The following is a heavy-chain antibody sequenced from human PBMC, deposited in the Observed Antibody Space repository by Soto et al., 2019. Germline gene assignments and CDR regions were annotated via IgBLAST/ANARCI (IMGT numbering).Heavy chain of an antibody. CDR1: GGSISSNKW. D-gene: IGHD3-16*01. V-gene: IGHV4-4*02. CDR2: IYHSGST. Sequence: QVQLQESGPGLVKSSGTLSLICAVSGGSISSNKWWSWVRQPPGKGLEWIGEIYHSGSTNYNPSLKSRVTIAVXXXKXXVALEMSSGTAAATAVYYCARKGVMITFGGVVFDYWGQGTLVTVSS. CDR3: ARKGVMITFGGVVFDY. J-gene: IGHJ4*02.